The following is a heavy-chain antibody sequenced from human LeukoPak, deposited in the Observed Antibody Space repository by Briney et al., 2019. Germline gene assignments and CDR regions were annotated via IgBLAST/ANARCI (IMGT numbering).Heavy chain of an antibody. J-gene: IGHJ6*03. Sequence: PGGSLRLSCAASGFTVSSNYMSWVRQAPGKGLGWVSVIYSGGSTYYADSVKGRFTISRDNSKSTLYLQMNSLRAEDTAVYYCASGSGSYRTPYYYMDVWGTGTTVTVSS. V-gene: IGHV3-53*01. CDR1: GFTVSSNY. D-gene: IGHD3-10*01. CDR2: IYSGGST. CDR3: ASGSGSYRTPYYYMDV.